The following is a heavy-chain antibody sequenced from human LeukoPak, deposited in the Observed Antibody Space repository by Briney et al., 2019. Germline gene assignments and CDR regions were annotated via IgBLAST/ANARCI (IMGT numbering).Heavy chain of an antibody. Sequence: PSETLSLTCTVSGDSISSNFWNWIRQSAGNELEWIGRFHVSEISNYNPSLRSRVTMSVDTSRNQFFLNLNSVTAADTGVYYCAREPLQSRPLDVWGKGTTVTVSS. CDR2: FHVSEIS. CDR1: GDSISSNF. D-gene: IGHD4-11*01. CDR3: AREPLQSRPLDV. J-gene: IGHJ6*04. V-gene: IGHV4-4*07.